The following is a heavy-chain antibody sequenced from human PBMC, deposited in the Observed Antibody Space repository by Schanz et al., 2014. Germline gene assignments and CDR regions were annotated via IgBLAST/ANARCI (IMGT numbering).Heavy chain of an antibody. J-gene: IGHJ4*02. CDR2: IIPVLNIA. V-gene: IGHV1-69*04. CDR1: GYTFISYG. D-gene: IGHD3-10*01. CDR3: ARGRGFYDY. Sequence: QVQLVQSGAEVKKPGASVKVSCKASGYTFISYGISWVRQAPGQGLEWMGKIIPVLNIATYAQRFQGSVSITADTSTNTAYMELSSLTSEDTAVHYCARGRGFYDYWGQGTLVTVSS.